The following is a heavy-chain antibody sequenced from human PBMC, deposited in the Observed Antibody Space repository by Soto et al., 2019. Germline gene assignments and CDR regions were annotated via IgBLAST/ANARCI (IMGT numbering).Heavy chain of an antibody. J-gene: IGHJ6*02. V-gene: IGHV3-48*01. Sequence: GGSLRLSCAASGFTFSTYNMNWVRQAPGKGLEWVSYISDSSSTIHYADSVKGRFTISRDNAKNSLYLQMNSLRAEDTAVYYCARDPETFYYGMDVWGRGTTVTVSS. CDR2: ISDSSSTI. CDR1: GFTFSTYN. CDR3: ARDPETFYYGMDV.